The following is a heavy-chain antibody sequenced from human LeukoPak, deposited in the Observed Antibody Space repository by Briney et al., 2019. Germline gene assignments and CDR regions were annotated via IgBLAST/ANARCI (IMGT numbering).Heavy chain of an antibody. J-gene: IGHJ4*02. D-gene: IGHD2-2*01. Sequence: GGSLRLSCAASGFSFSSSWMHWVRQAPGKGLVWVSRMNSDGSITTYAGSVKGRFTISRDNAKNTLYLQMNSLRAEDTAVYYCTRGQMPEGLFYWGQGSLVTVSS. CDR1: GFSFSSSW. CDR2: MNSDGSIT. V-gene: IGHV3-74*01. CDR3: TRGQMPEGLFY.